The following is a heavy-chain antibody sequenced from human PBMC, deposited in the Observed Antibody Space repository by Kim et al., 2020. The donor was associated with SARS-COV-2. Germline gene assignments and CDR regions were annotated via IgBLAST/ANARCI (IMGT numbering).Heavy chain of an antibody. Sequence: GGSLRLSCAASGFTFSSYSMNWVRQAPGKGLEWVSYISSSSSTIYYADSVKGRFTISRDNAKNSLYLQMNSLRAEDTAVYYCARDHSGWFFDYWGQGTLVTVSS. CDR3: ARDHSGWFFDY. CDR1: GFTFSSYS. CDR2: ISSSSSTI. D-gene: IGHD6-19*01. V-gene: IGHV3-48*04. J-gene: IGHJ4*02.